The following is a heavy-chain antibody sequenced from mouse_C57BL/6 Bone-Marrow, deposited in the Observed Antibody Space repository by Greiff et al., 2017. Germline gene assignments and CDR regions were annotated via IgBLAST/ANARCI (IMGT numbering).Heavy chain of an antibody. CDR2: IDPENGDT. V-gene: IGHV14-4*01. D-gene: IGHD1-1*01. Sequence: VQLQQSGAELVRPGASVKLSCTASGFNIKDDYMHWVKQRPEQGLEWIGWIDPENGDTEYASKFQGKATITADTSSNTAYLQLSSLTSEDTAVYYCTVYGSSSFAYWGQGTLVTVSA. CDR3: TVYGSSSFAY. J-gene: IGHJ3*01. CDR1: GFNIKDDY.